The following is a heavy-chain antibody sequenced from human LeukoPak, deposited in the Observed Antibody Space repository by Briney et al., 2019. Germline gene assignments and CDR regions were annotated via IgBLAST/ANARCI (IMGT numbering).Heavy chain of an antibody. D-gene: IGHD3-10*01. CDR1: GGSISSYY. Sequence: KPSETLSLTCTVSGGSISSYYWSWIRQPPGKGLEWIGYIYYSGSTNYKPSLKSRVTISVDTSKNQFSLKLSSVTAADTAVYYCARDLEVRGVSFDYWGQGTLVTVSS. CDR2: IYYSGST. V-gene: IGHV4-59*01. J-gene: IGHJ4*02. CDR3: ARDLEVRGVSFDY.